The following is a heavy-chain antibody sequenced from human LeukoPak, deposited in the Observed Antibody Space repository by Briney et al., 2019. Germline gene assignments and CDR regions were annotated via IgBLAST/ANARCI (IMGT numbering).Heavy chain of an antibody. CDR1: GSTFSSYS. CDR2: ISSSSSTI. V-gene: IGHV3-48*02. Sequence: GESLRLSCAASGSTFSSYSMNWVRQAPGKGLEWVSYISSSSSTIYYADSVKGRFTISRDNAKNSLYLQMNSLRDEDTAVYYCARNQYYYGSGTHYYGMDVWGQGTTVTVSS. D-gene: IGHD3-10*01. J-gene: IGHJ6*02. CDR3: ARNQYYYGSGTHYYGMDV.